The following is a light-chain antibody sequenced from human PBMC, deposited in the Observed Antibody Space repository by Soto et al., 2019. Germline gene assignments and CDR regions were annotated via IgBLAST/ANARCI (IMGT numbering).Light chain of an antibody. V-gene: IGKV1-8*01. CDR3: HQYYSYPIT. CDR2: AAS. Sequence: AIRMTQSPSSFSASTGDRVTITCRASQGISSYLAWYQQKPGKAPKLLIYAASTLQSGVPSRFSGSGSGTDFTLPISCLQSEDFATYYCHQYYSYPITFGQGTRLEIK. J-gene: IGKJ5*01. CDR1: QGISSY.